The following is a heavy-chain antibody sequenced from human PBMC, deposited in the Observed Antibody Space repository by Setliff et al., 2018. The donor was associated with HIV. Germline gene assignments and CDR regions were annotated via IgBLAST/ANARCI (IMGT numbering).Heavy chain of an antibody. Sequence: ASVKVSCKASGYTFNNYDINWVRQATGQGLEWMGWMNPNTYNTGYAQKFQGRVTITTDESTSTAYMELSSLRSEDTAVYYCARNYDSSGYYWLADVWGKGTTVTVSS. J-gene: IGHJ6*04. V-gene: IGHV1-8*01. CDR3: ARNYDSSGYYWLADV. D-gene: IGHD3-22*01. CDR2: MNPNTYNT. CDR1: GYTFNNYD.